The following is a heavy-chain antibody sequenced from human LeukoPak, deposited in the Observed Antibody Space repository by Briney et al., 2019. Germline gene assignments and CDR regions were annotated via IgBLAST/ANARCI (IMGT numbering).Heavy chain of an antibody. D-gene: IGHD6-6*01. CDR2: INHRGST. J-gene: IGHJ4*02. Sequence: SETLSLTCAVYGGSFSGYYWSWIRQPPGKGLEWIGEINHRGSTNYNPSLKSRVTISVDTSKNQFSLKLSSVTAADTAVYYCARGLRQLVRSWHYWGQGTLVTVSS. CDR3: ARGLRQLVRSWHY. CDR1: GGSFSGYY. V-gene: IGHV4-34*01.